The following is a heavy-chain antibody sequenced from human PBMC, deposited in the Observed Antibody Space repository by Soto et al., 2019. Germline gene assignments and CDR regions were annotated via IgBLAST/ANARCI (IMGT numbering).Heavy chain of an antibody. V-gene: IGHV3-23*01. CDR3: ARDKVSSSSGCCNWFDP. CDR2: ISGSGGST. D-gene: IGHD6-19*01. Sequence: EVQLLESGGGLVQPGGSLRLSCAASGFTFNSYAMSWVRQAPAKGLEWVTGISGSGGSTYYADSVKGRFTISRDNSKNTLYLQMNSLRAEDTAVYYCARDKVSSSSGCCNWFDPWGQGTLVTVFS. J-gene: IGHJ5*02. CDR1: GFTFNSYA.